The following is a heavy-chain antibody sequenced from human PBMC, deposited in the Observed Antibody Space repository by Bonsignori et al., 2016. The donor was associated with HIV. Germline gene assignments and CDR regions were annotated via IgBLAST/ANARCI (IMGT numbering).Heavy chain of an antibody. CDR3: AKDSEWEMATNYDAFDI. D-gene: IGHD5-24*01. J-gene: IGHJ3*02. CDR2: IRYDGSNK. V-gene: IGHV3-30*02. Sequence: VRQAPGKGLEWVAFIRYDGSNKYYADSVKGRFTISRDNSKNTLYLQMNSLRAEDTAVYYCAKDSEWEMATNYDAFDIWGQGTMVTVSS.